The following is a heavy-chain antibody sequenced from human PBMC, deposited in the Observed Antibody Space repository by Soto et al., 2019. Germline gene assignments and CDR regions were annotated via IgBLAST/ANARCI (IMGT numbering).Heavy chain of an antibody. CDR3: ASDSGGYYAHFDY. CDR1: GASINSGGYY. Sequence: QVQLQESGPGRVKPSQTLSLICTVSGASINSGGYYWSWIRQHPGKGLEWIGYIYYSGSTFHNPSLKSRVTMSLDMSKNQCSLRLTSVTAADTAVYYCASDSGGYYAHFDYWGQGILVTVSS. CDR2: IYYSGST. J-gene: IGHJ4*02. D-gene: IGHD3-22*01. V-gene: IGHV4-31*03.